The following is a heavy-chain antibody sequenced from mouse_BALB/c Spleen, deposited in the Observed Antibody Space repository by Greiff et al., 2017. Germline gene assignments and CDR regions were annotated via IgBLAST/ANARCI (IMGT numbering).Heavy chain of an antibody. D-gene: IGHD2-3*01. CDR3: ARGKGLLRGDY. J-gene: IGHJ4*01. V-gene: IGHV1-63*02. CDR1: GYTFTNYW. Sequence: VQLQQSGAELVRPGTSVKISCKASGYTFTNYWLGWVKQRPGHGLEWIGDIYPGGGYTNYNEKFKGKATLTADTSSSTAYMQLSSLTSEDSAVYFCARGKGLLRGDYWGQGTSVTVSS. CDR2: IYPGGGYT.